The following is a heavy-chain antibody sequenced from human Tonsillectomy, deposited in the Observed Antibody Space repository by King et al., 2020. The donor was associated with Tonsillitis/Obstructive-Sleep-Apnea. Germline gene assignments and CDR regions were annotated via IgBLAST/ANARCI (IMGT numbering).Heavy chain of an antibody. CDR1: GFTFDDFA. CDR2: ISWNSGNS. D-gene: IGHD3-3*01. CDR3: AKDTDYDFSPRGFNY. Sequence: DVQLVESGGGLVQPGRSLRLSCAASGFTFDDFAMHWVRQAPGKGLEWVSGISWNSGNSDYADSVKGRFTLSRDNAKNSLYLQMNSLRAEDTALYYCAKDTDYDFSPRGFNYWGQGTLVTVSS. V-gene: IGHV3-9*01. J-gene: IGHJ4*02.